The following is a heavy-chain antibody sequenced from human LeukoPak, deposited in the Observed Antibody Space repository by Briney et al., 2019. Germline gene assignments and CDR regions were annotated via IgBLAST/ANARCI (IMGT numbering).Heavy chain of an antibody. CDR2: ISGSV. CDR1: GFTFSSYE. D-gene: IGHD6-19*01. Sequence: PGGSLRLSCAASGFTFSSYEMNWVRQAPGKGLEWVSTISGSVYYADSVKGRFTISRDNSKNTLYLQMNSLSADDTAVYYCAKYSPYSSGWSYFDHWGQGTLVTVSS. CDR3: AKYSPYSSGWSYFDH. J-gene: IGHJ4*02. V-gene: IGHV3-23*01.